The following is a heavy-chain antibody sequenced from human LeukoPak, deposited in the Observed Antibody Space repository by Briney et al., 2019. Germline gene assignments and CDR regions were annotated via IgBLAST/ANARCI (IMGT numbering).Heavy chain of an antibody. Sequence: PGGSLRLSCAASGFTFSSYAMSWVRQAPGKGLEWVSAISGSGGSTYYADSVKGRFTISRDNSKNTLYLQMNSLRAEDTAVYYCAKTGSSGWFSSYYYYGMDVWGQGTTVTVSS. D-gene: IGHD6-19*01. V-gene: IGHV3-23*01. CDR3: AKTGSSGWFSSYYYYGMDV. CDR2: ISGSGGST. CDR1: GFTFSSYA. J-gene: IGHJ6*02.